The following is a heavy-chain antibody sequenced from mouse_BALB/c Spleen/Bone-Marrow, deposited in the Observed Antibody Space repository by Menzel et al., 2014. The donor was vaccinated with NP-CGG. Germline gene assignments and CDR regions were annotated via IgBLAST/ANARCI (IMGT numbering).Heavy chain of an antibody. Sequence: VKLMESGPGLVAPSQSLSITCTVSGFSLTSYGVYWVRQPPGKGLGWLGVIGAGGSTNYNSALMSRLSISKDNSKSQVFLKMHSLQTDDTAMYYCARSPASSWAMDYWGQGASIAVST. J-gene: IGHJ4*01. CDR1: GFSLTSYG. CDR2: IGAGGST. CDR3: ARSPASSWAMDY. V-gene: IGHV2-9*02. D-gene: IGHD1-1*01.